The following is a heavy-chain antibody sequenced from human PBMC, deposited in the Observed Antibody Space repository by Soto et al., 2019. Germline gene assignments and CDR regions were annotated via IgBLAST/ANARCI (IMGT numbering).Heavy chain of an antibody. CDR3: ARGAYYDILTGYDPFDP. CDR1: GGSISSYY. V-gene: IGHV4-59*01. CDR2: IYYSGST. J-gene: IGHJ5*02. Sequence: QVQLQVWGAGLVKPSETLSLTCTVSGGSISSYYWSWIRQPRGKGLEWIGYIYYSGSTNYNPSLKSRVTISVDTSKNQFSLKLSSVTAADTAVYYCARGAYYDILTGYDPFDPWGQGTLVTVSS. D-gene: IGHD3-9*01.